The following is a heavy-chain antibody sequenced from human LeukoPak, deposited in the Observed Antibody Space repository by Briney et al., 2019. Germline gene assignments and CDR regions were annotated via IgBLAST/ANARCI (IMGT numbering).Heavy chain of an antibody. J-gene: IGHJ4*02. CDR1: GFTFSSYW. D-gene: IGHD6-13*01. CDR2: IKQDGSEK. V-gene: IGHV3-7*01. Sequence: PGGSLRLSCAASGFTFSSYWMSWVRQAPGKGLEGVANIKQDGSEKYYVDSVKGRFTISRDNAKNSLYLQMNSLRAEDTAVYYCARGSSSWYFDYWGQGTLVTVSS. CDR3: ARGSSSWYFDY.